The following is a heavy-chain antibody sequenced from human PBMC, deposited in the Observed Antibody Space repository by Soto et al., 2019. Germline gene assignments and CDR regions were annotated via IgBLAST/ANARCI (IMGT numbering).Heavy chain of an antibody. D-gene: IGHD6-13*01. V-gene: IGHV1-2*04. CDR3: ARVRIAAAGTSYYYYGMDV. CDR2: INPNSGGT. J-gene: IGHJ6*02. CDR1: GYTFTGYY. Sequence: ASVKVSCKASGYTFTGYYMHWVRQAPGQGLEWMGWINPNSGGTNYAQKFQGWVTMTRDTSISTAYMGLSRLRSDDTAVYYCARVRIAAAGTSYYYYGMDVWGQGTTVTVSS.